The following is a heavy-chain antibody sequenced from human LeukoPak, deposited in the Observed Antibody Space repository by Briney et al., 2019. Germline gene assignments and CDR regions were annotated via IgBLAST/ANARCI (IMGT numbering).Heavy chain of an antibody. CDR1: GFTFSSYE. Sequence: PGGSLRLSCAASGFTFSSYEMNWVRQAPGKGLEWVSYISSSGRTIYYADSVKGRFTISRDNAKNSLYLQMNSLRAEDTAVYYCAIVNYCDSSGYYPYFDYWGQGTLVTVSS. V-gene: IGHV3-48*03. D-gene: IGHD3-22*01. CDR3: AIVNYCDSSGYYPYFDY. J-gene: IGHJ4*02. CDR2: ISSSGRTI.